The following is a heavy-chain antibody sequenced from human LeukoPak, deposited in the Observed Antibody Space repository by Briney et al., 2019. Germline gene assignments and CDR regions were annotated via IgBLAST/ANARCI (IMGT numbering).Heavy chain of an antibody. CDR1: GFTFRNYA. CDR2: ISGRGDKT. V-gene: IGHV3-23*01. Sequence: PGGSLRLSCAASGFTFRNYAMGWVRQAPGKGLEWVSVISGRGDKTYYAGSAKGRFTISRDNSKNTLYLQMSSLRDVDTAIYYCAKGIQWELPLEYWGQGTLVTVSS. J-gene: IGHJ4*02. D-gene: IGHD1-26*01. CDR3: AKGIQWELPLEY.